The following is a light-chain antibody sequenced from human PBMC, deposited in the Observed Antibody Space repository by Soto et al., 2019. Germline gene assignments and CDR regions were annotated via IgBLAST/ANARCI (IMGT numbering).Light chain of an antibody. CDR3: CSFADFTYV. CDR1: SSDIGSYDL. CDR2: EVA. J-gene: IGLJ1*01. V-gene: IGLV2-23*02. Sequence: QSVLTQPASVSGSPGQSITISCTGTSSDIGSYDLVSWYQQHPGTALKLIIYEVAKRPSGVSTRFSGSKSGNTASLTISGLQAVDEADYYCCSFADFTYVFGTGTKVTVL.